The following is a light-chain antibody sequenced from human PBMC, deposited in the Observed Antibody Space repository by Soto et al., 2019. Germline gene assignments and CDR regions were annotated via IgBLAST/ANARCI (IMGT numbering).Light chain of an antibody. CDR2: GAS. Sequence: EIVMTQSPAALSVSPGERAPVSCMASQSVSSNLAWYQQKPGQAPRLLIYGASTRATGIPARFSGSGSGTEFILTISELEPEDSGIYHCHQHGGSPETFGQGTKVDIK. CDR1: QSVSSN. CDR3: HQHGGSPET. J-gene: IGKJ1*01. V-gene: IGKV3-15*01.